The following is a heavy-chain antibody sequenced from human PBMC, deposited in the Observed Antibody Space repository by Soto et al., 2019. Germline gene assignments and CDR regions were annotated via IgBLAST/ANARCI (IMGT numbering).Heavy chain of an antibody. J-gene: IGHJ4*02. Sequence: LSLTCAVSGGSIDSGAFSLSWIRQPPGKGLEWIGYVTHSGTAYSIPSLNVRLTLSVDSSQTQFSLKLTSVTAADSAFYYCARIHWAQSSLDYWGRGILVTVSS. CDR3: ARIHWAQSSLDY. CDR2: VTHSGTA. CDR1: GGSIDSGAFS. V-gene: IGHV4-30-2*01. D-gene: IGHD6-19*01.